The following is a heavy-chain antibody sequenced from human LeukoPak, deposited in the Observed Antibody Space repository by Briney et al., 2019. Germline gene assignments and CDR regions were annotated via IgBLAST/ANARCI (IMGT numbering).Heavy chain of an antibody. Sequence: SETLSLTCTVSGGSISSHYWSWIRQPPGKGLEWIGYIYYSGSTNYNPSLKSRVTISIDPSKNQFSLKLSSVTAADTAVYYCASAPYSNYHFDNWGQGTLVTVSS. D-gene: IGHD4-11*01. J-gene: IGHJ4*02. V-gene: IGHV4-59*11. CDR3: ASAPYSNYHFDN. CDR1: GGSISSHY. CDR2: IYYSGST.